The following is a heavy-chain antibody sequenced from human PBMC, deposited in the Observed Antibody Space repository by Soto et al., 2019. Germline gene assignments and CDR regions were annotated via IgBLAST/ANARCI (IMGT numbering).Heavy chain of an antibody. CDR2: IFSNDEK. V-gene: IGHV2-26*01. J-gene: IGHJ3*02. Sequence: QVTLKESGPVLVKPTETLTLTSTVSGFSLSNARMGVSWIRQPPGKALEWLAHIFSNDEKSYSTSLKSRLTISKDTSKSQVVLTMTNMDTVDAATYYCARSYSSNFDAFDIWGQGTMVTVSS. CDR1: GFSLSNARMG. D-gene: IGHD6-13*01. CDR3: ARSYSSNFDAFDI.